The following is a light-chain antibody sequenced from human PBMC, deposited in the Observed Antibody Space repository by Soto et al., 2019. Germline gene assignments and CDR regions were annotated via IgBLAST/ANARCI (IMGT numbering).Light chain of an antibody. CDR2: DAS. Sequence: EIVLTQSPATLSLSPGARATLSRRASQSVSSYLAWYQQKPGQAPRLLIYDASSRATGIPARFSGSGSGTDFTLTISSLEPEDFAVYYCQQRSNWPSTFGQGTRLDIK. CDR1: QSVSSY. CDR3: QQRSNWPST. J-gene: IGKJ5*01. V-gene: IGKV3-11*01.